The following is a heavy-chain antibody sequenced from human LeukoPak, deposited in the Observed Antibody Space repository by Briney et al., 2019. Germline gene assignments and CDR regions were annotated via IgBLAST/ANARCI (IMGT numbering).Heavy chain of an antibody. D-gene: IGHD6-19*01. J-gene: IGHJ5*02. CDR3: AKALGQWHNWLDP. CDR2: TYYRSKWYS. V-gene: IGHV6-1*01. Sequence: KTSQTLSLTCAISGDSVSANSVAWTWIRQSPSRGLEWLGKTYYRSKWYSDCAVSVKSRIIINADTSKNQFSLLLKSVTPEDTAVYYCAKALGQWHNWLDPWGQGTLVTVSS. CDR1: GDSVSANSVA.